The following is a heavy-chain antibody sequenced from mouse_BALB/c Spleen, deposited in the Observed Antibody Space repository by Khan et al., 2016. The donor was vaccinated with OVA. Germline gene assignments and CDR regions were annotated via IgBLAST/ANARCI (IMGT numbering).Heavy chain of an antibody. CDR1: GFSLTSYA. D-gene: IGHD1-3*01. V-gene: IGHV2-9*02. CDR2: IWAGGST. J-gene: IGHJ2*01. CDR3: ARNKGTDYFDY. Sequence: VELKESGPGLVAPSQSLSITCTVTGFSLTSYAIHWIRQPPGKGLEWLGVIWAGGSTNYNSALMSRLSISKDNSKSQVFLKMNSLQTHDTAMYYCARNKGTDYFDYWGQGTTLTVSS.